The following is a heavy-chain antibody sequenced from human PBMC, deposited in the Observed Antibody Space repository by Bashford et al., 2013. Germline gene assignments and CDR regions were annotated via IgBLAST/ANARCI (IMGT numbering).Heavy chain of an antibody. D-gene: IGHD3-3*01. CDR1: GYTFTSFY. J-gene: IGHJ3*02. CDR2: INPSGGST. CDR3: AKGMGYYDFWSGYYTGLYAFDI. V-gene: IGHV1-46*04. Sequence: ASVKVSCKASGYTFTSFYMDWVRQAPGQGLEWMGIINPSGGSTSYAQRLQGRVTMTRDTSTSTVYMELSSLRAEDTAVYYCAKGMGYYDFWSGYYTGLYAFDIWGQGTMVTVSS.